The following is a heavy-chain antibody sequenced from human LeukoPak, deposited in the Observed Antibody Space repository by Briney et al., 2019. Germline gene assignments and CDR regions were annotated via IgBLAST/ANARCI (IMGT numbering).Heavy chain of an antibody. CDR2: IWYDGSNK. CDR3: ARDNLLGYCSGGSRYGVDY. V-gene: IGHV3-33*08. CDR1: GFTFSSYA. J-gene: IGHJ4*02. D-gene: IGHD2-15*01. Sequence: QPGRSLRLSCAASGFTFSSYAMHWVRQAPGKGLEWVAVIWYDGSNKYYADSVKGRFTISRDNSKNTLYLQMNSLRAEDTAVYYCARDNLLGYCSGGSRYGVDYWGQGALVTVSS.